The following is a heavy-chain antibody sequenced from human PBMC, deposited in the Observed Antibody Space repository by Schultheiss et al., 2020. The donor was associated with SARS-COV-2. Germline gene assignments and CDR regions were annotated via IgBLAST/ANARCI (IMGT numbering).Heavy chain of an antibody. CDR2: IYYSGST. CDR1: GGSISSGDYY. D-gene: IGHD3-10*01. J-gene: IGHJ6*02. Sequence: SETLSLTCTVSGGSISSGDYYWSWIRQPAGKGLEWIGSIYYSGSTNYNPSLKSRVTISVDTSKNQFSLKLSSVTAADTAVYYCATGIGDQIGIYGSGSLLYYYYGMDVWGQGTTVTVSS. CDR3: ATGIGDQIGIYGSGSLLYYYYGMDV. V-gene: IGHV4-61*10.